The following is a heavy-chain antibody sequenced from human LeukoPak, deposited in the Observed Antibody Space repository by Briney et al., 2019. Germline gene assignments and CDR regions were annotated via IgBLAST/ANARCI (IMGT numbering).Heavy chain of an antibody. J-gene: IGHJ1*01. CDR1: VYTFTSYD. V-gene: IGHV1-8*01. CDR2: MNPNSGNT. Sequence: ASVKVSCKASVYTFTSYDISWVRQATGQGLEWMGWMNPNSGNTGYAQKFQGRVTMTRNTSISTAYMELSSLSSEDTAVYYCARVREYCSGGSCYSVRYFQHWGQGTLVTVSS. D-gene: IGHD2-15*01. CDR3: ARVREYCSGGSCYSVRYFQH.